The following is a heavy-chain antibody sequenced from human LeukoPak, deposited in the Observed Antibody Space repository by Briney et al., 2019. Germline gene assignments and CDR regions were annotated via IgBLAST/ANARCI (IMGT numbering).Heavy chain of an antibody. CDR2: INPSGGST. V-gene: IGHV1-46*01. CDR1: GYTFTSYY. J-gene: IGHJ4*02. Sequence: ASVKVSCKASGYTFTSYYMHWVRQAPGQGLEWMGIINPSGGSTSYAQKFQGRVTMTRDTSTSTVYMELSSLRSEDTAVYYCARDSYYYDSSGYDFDYWGQGTLVNLSS. D-gene: IGHD3-22*01. CDR3: ARDSYYYDSSGYDFDY.